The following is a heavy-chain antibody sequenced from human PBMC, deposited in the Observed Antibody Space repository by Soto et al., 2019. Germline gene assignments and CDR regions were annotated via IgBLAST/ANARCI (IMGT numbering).Heavy chain of an antibody. CDR3: ARHVPAAGYYYGMDV. CDR2: IIPIFGTA. Sequence: QVQLVQSGAEVKKPGCSVNVSYKASGGTFSSYAISWVRQAPGQGLEWMGGIIPIFGTANYAQQFQGRVTITADESTSTAYMELSSLRSEDTAVYYCARHVPAAGYYYGMDVWGQGTTVTVSS. D-gene: IGHD2-2*01. J-gene: IGHJ6*02. V-gene: IGHV1-69*12. CDR1: GGTFSSYA.